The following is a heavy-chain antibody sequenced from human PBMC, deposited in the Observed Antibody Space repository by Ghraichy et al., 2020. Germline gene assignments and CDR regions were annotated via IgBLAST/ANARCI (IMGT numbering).Heavy chain of an antibody. D-gene: IGHD6-19*01. CDR1: GGSISNYY. V-gene: IGHV4-59*01. CDR2: ISYSGST. J-gene: IGHJ4*02. Sequence: SETLSRTCTVSGGSISNYYWSWIRQPPGKGLEWIGYISYSGSTNYNPSLKSRVTIAVDTSKNQLSLKLSSVTAADTAVYYCARAYSSAWSHFDYWGQGTLVTVSS. CDR3: ARAYSSAWSHFDY.